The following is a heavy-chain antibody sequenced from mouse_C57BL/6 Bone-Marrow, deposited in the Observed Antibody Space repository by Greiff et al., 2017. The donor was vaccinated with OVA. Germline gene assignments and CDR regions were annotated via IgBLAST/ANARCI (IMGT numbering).Heavy chain of an antibody. D-gene: IGHD1-1*01. J-gene: IGHJ3*01. CDR3: ARHQGIHYYGSSSWFAY. CDR1: GFTFSSDT. CDR2: ISGGGGNT. V-gene: IGHV5-9*01. Sequence: EVMLVESGGGLVKPGGSLKLSCAASGFTFSSDTMSWVRQTPEKRLEWVATISGGGGNTYYPDSVKGRFTISRDNAKNTLYLQMSSLRSEDTALYYCARHQGIHYYGSSSWFAYWGQGTLVTVSA.